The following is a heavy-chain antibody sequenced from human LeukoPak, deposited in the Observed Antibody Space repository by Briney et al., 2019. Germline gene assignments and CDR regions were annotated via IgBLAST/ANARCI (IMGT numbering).Heavy chain of an antibody. CDR2: IYYIGST. CDR1: GGSISSSSYY. J-gene: IGHJ4*02. D-gene: IGHD1-26*01. Sequence: SETLSLTCTVSGGSISSSSYYWGWIRQPPGKGLEWIGSIYYIGSTYYNSSLKSRVTISVDTSKNQFSLKLSSVTAADTAVYYCARGGGSDGADYWGQGTLVTVSS. V-gene: IGHV4-39*01. CDR3: ARGGGSDGADY.